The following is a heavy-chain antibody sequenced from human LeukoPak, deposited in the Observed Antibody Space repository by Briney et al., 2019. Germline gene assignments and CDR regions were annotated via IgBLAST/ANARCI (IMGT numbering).Heavy chain of an antibody. V-gene: IGHV3-48*03. CDR2: ITSSGSAI. Sequence: GGSLRLSCAASGFTFSSYEMNWVRQAPGKGLEWVSYITSSGSAIYYADSVKGRFTISRDNAKNSLYLQMNSLRAEDTAVYYCARATSFLSGNFDYWGQGTLVTVSS. D-gene: IGHD3-10*01. J-gene: IGHJ4*02. CDR1: GFTFSSYE. CDR3: ARATSFLSGNFDY.